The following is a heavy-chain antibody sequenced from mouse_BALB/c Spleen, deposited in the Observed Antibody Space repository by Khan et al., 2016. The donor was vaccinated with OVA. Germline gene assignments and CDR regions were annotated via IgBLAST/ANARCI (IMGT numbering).Heavy chain of an antibody. J-gene: IGHJ3*02. CDR2: INPSNGGT. Sequence: QVQLQQPGAELVKPGASVKLSCKASGYIFTSYYMYWVKQRPGQGLEWIGGINPSNGGTNFNEKFKNKATLTVDNSSSTAYMHLSSLTSEDSAVYFCTRSGWAAFCYGGQGTLVTVSA. V-gene: IGHV1-53*01. CDR1: GYIFTSYY. D-gene: IGHD1-1*02. CDR3: TRSGWAAFCY.